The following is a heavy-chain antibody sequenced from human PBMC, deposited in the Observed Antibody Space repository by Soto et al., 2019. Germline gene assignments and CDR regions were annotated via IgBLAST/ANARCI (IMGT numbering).Heavy chain of an antibody. Sequence: GASVKVSCKASGYTFTSYAMHWVRQAPGQRLEWMGWINAGNGNTKYSQKFQGRVTITRDTSASTAYMGLSSLRSEDTAVYYCARGIVGYCSSTSCYYWFDPWGQGTLVTVSS. V-gene: IGHV1-3*01. CDR2: INAGNGNT. J-gene: IGHJ5*02. CDR1: GYTFTSYA. CDR3: ARGIVGYCSSTSCYYWFDP. D-gene: IGHD2-2*01.